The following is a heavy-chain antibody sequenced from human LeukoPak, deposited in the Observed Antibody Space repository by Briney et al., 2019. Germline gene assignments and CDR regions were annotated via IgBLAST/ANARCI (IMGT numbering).Heavy chain of an antibody. Sequence: PSETLSLTCAVYGGSFSGYYWSWIRQPPGKGLEWIGEINHSGSTNYNPSLKSRVTISVDTSKNQFSLKLSSVTAADTAVYYCARARRFAKGIAAAGTRYYYYYYGMDVWGKGTTVTVSS. CDR2: INHSGST. CDR3: ARARRFAKGIAAAGTRYYYYYYGMDV. V-gene: IGHV4-34*01. CDR1: GGSFSGYY. J-gene: IGHJ6*04. D-gene: IGHD6-13*01.